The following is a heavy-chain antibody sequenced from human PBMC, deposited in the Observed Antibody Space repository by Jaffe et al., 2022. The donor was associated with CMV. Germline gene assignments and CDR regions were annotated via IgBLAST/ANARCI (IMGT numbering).Heavy chain of an antibody. CDR1: GGSISSFY. CDR3: ARARSAMVDFDP. CDR2: IFYSGST. J-gene: IGHJ5*02. Sequence: QVQLQESGPGLVKPSETLSLTCSVSGGSISSFYWNWVRQPPGKGLEWIGYIFYSGSTNYNPSLKSRVTISVDTFKNQFSLKLSSVTAADTAVYYCARARSAMVDFDPWGQGILVTVSS. D-gene: IGHD5-18*01. V-gene: IGHV4-59*01.